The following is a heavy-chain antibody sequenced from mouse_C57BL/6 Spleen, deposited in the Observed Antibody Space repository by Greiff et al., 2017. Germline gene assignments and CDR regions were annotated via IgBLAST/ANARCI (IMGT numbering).Heavy chain of an antibody. CDR2: IRLKSDNYAT. V-gene: IGHV6-3*01. CDR3: TSCAWFVY. CDR1: GFTFSNYW. Sequence: EVQVVESGGGLVQPGGSMKLSCVASGFTFSNYWMNWVRQSTEKGLEWVAQIRLKSDNYATHYAESVKGRLTISRDDSKSSVYLQMNNLRAEDTGIYYCTSCAWFVYWGQGTLVTVSA. J-gene: IGHJ3*01.